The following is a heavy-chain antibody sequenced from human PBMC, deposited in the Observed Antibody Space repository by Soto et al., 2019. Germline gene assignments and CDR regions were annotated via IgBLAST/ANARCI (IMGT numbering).Heavy chain of an antibody. V-gene: IGHV4-59*01. CDR3: ARAHDYSNSNYYYYMDV. Sequence: SETLSLTCTVSGCSISSYYWSWIRQPPGKGLEWIGYIYYSGSTNYNPSLKSRVTISVDTSKNQFSLKLSSVTAADTAVYYCARAHDYSNSNYYYYMDVWGKGTTVTVSS. CDR1: GCSISSYY. CDR2: IYYSGST. D-gene: IGHD4-4*01. J-gene: IGHJ6*03.